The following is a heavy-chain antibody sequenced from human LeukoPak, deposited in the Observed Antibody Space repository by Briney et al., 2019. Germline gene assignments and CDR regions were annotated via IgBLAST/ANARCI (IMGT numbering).Heavy chain of an antibody. CDR1: GFTVSTNY. D-gene: IGHD3-3*01. CDR2: IYSGGST. J-gene: IGHJ4*02. V-gene: IGHV3-66*01. Sequence: GGSLRLSCAASGFTVSTNYMTWVRQAPGKGLEWVSVIYSGGSTYYADSVKGRFTISRDNSKNTLYLQMNSLRDEDTAVYYCAGDLGVAPDFYFDYWGQGTLVTVSS. CDR3: AGDLGVAPDFYFDY.